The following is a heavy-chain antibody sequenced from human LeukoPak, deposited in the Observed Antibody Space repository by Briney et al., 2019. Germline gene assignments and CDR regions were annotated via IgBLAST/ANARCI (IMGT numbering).Heavy chain of an antibody. CDR2: IYYSGST. V-gene: IGHV4-39*01. CDR1: GGSISSSSYY. J-gene: IGHJ4*02. D-gene: IGHD6-19*01. Sequence: PSETLSLTCTVSGGSISSSSYYWGWIRQPPGKGLEWIGSIYYSGSTYYNPSLKSRVTISVDTSKNQFSLKLSSVTAADTAVYYCAIRGSGWYYFDYWGQGTLVTVSS. CDR3: AIRGSGWYYFDY.